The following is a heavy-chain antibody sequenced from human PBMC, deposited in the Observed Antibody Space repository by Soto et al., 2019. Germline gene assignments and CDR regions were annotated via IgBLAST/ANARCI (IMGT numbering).Heavy chain of an antibody. CDR3: AKSGYSSGPFDY. CDR2: ISWNSGSI. V-gene: IGHV3-9*01. CDR1: GFTFDDYA. D-gene: IGHD6-19*01. J-gene: IGHJ4*02. Sequence: PGGSLRLSCAASGFTFDDYAMHWVRQAPGKGLEWVSGISWNSGSIGYADSVKGRFTISRDNAKNPLYLQMNSLRAEDTALYYCAKSGYSSGPFDYWGQGTLVTVSS.